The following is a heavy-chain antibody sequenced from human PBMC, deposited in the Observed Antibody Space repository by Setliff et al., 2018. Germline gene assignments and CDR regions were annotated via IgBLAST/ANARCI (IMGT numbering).Heavy chain of an antibody. Sequence: PSETLSLTCTVSGGYIRSFHWSWIRQPPGKGLEWIGYIYASGSTNYNPSLKSRVTLSVDTSKNQFSLNLSSVTAADTAVYYCARIAYGSGSYYFDYWGQGTLVTVSS. D-gene: IGHD3-10*01. V-gene: IGHV4-4*08. CDR1: GGYIRSFH. J-gene: IGHJ4*02. CDR3: ARIAYGSGSYYFDY. CDR2: IYASGST.